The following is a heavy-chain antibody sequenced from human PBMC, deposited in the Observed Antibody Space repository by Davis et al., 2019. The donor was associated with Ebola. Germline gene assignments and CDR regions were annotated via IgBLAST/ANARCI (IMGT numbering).Heavy chain of an antibody. CDR2: TYWDDVE. D-gene: IGHD6-13*01. CDR3: VQSIAAARFDN. V-gene: IGHV2-5*02. J-gene: IGHJ4*02. CDR1: GFSLSTSGVG. Sequence: SGPTLAQPTQTLTLTCTFSGFSLSTSGVGVGWIRQPPGKALEWLALTYWDDVERYSPSLKSRLTITKDTSKNQVVLTMTNMDPVDTATYYCVQSIAAARFDNWGQGTLVTVSS.